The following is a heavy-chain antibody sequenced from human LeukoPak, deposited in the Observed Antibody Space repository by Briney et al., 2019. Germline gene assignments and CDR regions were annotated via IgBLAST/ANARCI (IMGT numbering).Heavy chain of an antibody. V-gene: IGHV3-23*01. D-gene: IGHD3-9*01. J-gene: IGHJ4*02. CDR3: AKGTTYYDILTGYGYPYYFDY. Sequence: PGGSLRLSCAASGFTFSSHAMSWVRQAPGKGLEWVSAISGSGGSKYYADSVKGRSTISRDNSKNTLYVQMNSLRAEDTATYYCAKGTTYYDILTGYGYPYYFDYWGQGTLVTVSS. CDR1: GFTFSSHA. CDR2: ISGSGGSK.